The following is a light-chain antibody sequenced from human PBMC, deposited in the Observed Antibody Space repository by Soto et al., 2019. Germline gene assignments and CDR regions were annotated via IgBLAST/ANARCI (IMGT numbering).Light chain of an antibody. CDR3: SSYATSSTLPYV. CDR2: EVS. J-gene: IGLJ1*01. V-gene: IGLV2-14*01. CDR1: SSDVGGYNY. Sequence: QSVLTQPASVSGSPGQSITMSCTGTSSDVGGYNYVSWYQQHPGKAPKLIIFEVSNRPSGVSVRFSGSKSGNTASLTISGLQAEDEADFYCSSYATSSTLPYVFGTGTKVTVL.